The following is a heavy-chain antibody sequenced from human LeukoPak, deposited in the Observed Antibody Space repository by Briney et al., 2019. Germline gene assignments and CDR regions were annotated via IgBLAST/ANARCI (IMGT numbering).Heavy chain of an antibody. CDR3: ARESGYYDSSGPFDY. Sequence: PGGSLRLSCAASGFTFSSYSMNWVRQAPGKGLEWVSSISSSSSYIYYADSVKGRFTISRDNAKNSLYLQMNSLRAEDTAVYYCARESGYYDSSGPFDYWGQRTLVTVSS. CDR2: ISSSSSYI. D-gene: IGHD3-22*01. CDR1: GFTFSSYS. V-gene: IGHV3-21*01. J-gene: IGHJ4*02.